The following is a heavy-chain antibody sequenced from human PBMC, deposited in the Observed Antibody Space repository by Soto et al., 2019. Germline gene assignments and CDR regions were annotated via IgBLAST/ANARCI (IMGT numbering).Heavy chain of an antibody. CDR3: ASLNNWSSGDGRIDF. D-gene: IGHD1-26*01. J-gene: IGHJ6*02. CDR2: IMPLYAKP. Sequence: QVQLVQSGAEVKKPGSSVKVSCKASGGTFNTYTISWVRQVPGQGLEWMGGIMPLYAKPTYAQPFLGRLTIAADEHTSTVSVELSSLRSEDTAFYYCASLNNWSSGDGRIDFWGRGTAVSVSS. V-gene: IGHV1-69*01. CDR1: GGTFNTYT.